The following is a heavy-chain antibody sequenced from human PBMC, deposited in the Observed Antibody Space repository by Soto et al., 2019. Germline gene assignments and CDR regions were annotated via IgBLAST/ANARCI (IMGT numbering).Heavy chain of an antibody. CDR1: GFTFSSYA. Sequence: GGSLRLSCAASGFTFSSYAMSWVRQAPGKGLEWVSAISGSGGSTYYADSVKGRFTISRDNSKNTLYLQMISLRAEDTAVYYCAKDDPDYYGSGMGWFDPWGQGTLVTVSS. J-gene: IGHJ5*02. D-gene: IGHD3-10*01. CDR3: AKDDPDYYGSGMGWFDP. CDR2: ISGSGGST. V-gene: IGHV3-23*01.